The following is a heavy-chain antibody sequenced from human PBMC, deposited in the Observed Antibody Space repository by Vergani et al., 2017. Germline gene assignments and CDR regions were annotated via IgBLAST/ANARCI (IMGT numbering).Heavy chain of an antibody. D-gene: IGHD6-13*01. CDR1: GGSISSGSYY. J-gene: IGHJ6*02. Sequence: QVQLQESGPGLVRPSQTLSLTCTVSGGSISSGSYYWSWFRQPAGKGLGWIGRFYTGGGTSYNPSLKSRVTISVDTSKNQFSLQLSSVTAADTAIYYCARDPLYSTTWPFHLRDMDVWGQGTTVTVSS. CDR2: FYTGGGT. CDR3: ARDPLYSTTWPFHLRDMDV. V-gene: IGHV4-61*02.